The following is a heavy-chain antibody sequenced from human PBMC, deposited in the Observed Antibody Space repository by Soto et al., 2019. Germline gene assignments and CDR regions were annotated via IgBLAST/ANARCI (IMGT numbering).Heavy chain of an antibody. V-gene: IGHV4-30-4*01. J-gene: IGHJ5*02. CDR2: IYYSGST. Sequence: SETLSLTCTVSGGSISSGDYYWSWIRQPPGKGLEWIGYIYYSGSTYYNPSLKSRVTISVDTPKNQFSLKLSSVTAADTAVYYCARETARAAAGTGGWFDPWGQGTLVTVSS. D-gene: IGHD6-13*01. CDR3: ARETARAAAGTGGWFDP. CDR1: GGSISSGDYY.